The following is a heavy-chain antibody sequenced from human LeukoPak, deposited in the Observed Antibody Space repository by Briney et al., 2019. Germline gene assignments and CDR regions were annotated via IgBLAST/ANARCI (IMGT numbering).Heavy chain of an antibody. V-gene: IGHV4-34*01. CDR2: INHSGST. CDR1: GGSFSGYY. D-gene: IGHD2-15*01. J-gene: IGHJ5*02. Sequence: SETLSLTCAVYGGSFSGYYWSWIRQPPGKGLEWIGEINHSGSTNYNPSLKSRVTISVDTSKNQFSLKLSSVTAADTAVYYCARGGGYLNWFDPWGQGTLVTVSS. CDR3: ARGGGYLNWFDP.